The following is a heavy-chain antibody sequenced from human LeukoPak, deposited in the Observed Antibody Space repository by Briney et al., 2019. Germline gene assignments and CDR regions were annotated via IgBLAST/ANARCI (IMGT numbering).Heavy chain of an antibody. V-gene: IGHV3-30*18. CDR1: GFSFSNYG. D-gene: IGHD2-15*01. CDR2: ISLDGSSK. CDR3: AKQGSCSGGSCYAHHFDS. Sequence: PGRSLRLSCAASGFSFSNYGMHWVRQAPGKGLEWVALISLDGSSKYYADSVKGRFTISRDNSKNTLYLQMNSLRDEDTAVYHCAKQGSCSGGSCYAHHFDSWGRGTPVIVSS. J-gene: IGHJ4*02.